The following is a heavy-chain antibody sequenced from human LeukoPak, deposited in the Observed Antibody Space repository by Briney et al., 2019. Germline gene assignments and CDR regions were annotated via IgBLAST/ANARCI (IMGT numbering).Heavy chain of an antibody. D-gene: IGHD6-19*01. V-gene: IGHV1-69*04. CDR1: GGTFRSYA. CDR2: IIPILGIA. Sequence: SVKVSCKASGGTFRSYAISWVRQAPGQGLEWMGRIIPILGIANYAQKFQGRVTITADKSTSTAYMELSSLRSEDTAVYYCARDTMDSSGGPYFDYWGQGTLVTVSS. CDR3: ARDTMDSSGGPYFDY. J-gene: IGHJ4*02.